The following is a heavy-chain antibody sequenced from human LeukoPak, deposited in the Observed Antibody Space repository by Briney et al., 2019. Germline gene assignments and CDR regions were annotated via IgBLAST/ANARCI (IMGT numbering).Heavy chain of an antibody. CDR2: VRDNGES. V-gene: IGHV4-59*08. CDR3: ARQPAGTAAFDI. Sequence: SETLSLTCTVSGGSITGYYWSWIRQPPGKGLEWIAYVRDNGESNYNPSLKSRVTISVDTRNNQISLRLNFVTAADTAIYYCARQPAGTAAFDIWGLGTMVAVSS. CDR1: GGSITGYY. D-gene: IGHD1-14*01. J-gene: IGHJ3*02.